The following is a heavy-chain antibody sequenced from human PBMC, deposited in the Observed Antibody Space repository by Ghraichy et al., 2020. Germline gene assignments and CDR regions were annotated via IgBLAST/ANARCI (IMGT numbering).Heavy chain of an antibody. Sequence: GGSLRLSCAASGFTFSSYSMNWVRQAPGKGLEWVSSISGSGTNTYYADSVKGRFTIYRDNSKNTLYLQMNSLRAEDTAIYYCAKDRGLELRYYYYYMDVWGKGTPVTVSS. CDR1: GFTFSSYS. CDR3: AKDRGLELRYYYYYMDV. J-gene: IGHJ6*03. V-gene: IGHV3-23*01. CDR2: ISGSGTNT. D-gene: IGHD1-7*01.